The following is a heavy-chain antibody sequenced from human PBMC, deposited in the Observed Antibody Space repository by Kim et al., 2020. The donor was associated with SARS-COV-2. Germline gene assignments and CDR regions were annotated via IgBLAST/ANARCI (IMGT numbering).Heavy chain of an antibody. D-gene: IGHD5-18*01. J-gene: IGHJ4*02. CDR3: ARGYTYGYFDY. Sequence: GGSLRLSCAASGFTFSSSEMNWVRQAPGKGLEWVSFITSSGDIVYYADSVKGRFTNSRDNAKNSLYLQMTSLRAEDTAVYYCARGYTYGYFDYWGQGTLVTVSS. CDR1: GFTFSSSE. CDR2: ITSSGDIV. V-gene: IGHV3-48*03.